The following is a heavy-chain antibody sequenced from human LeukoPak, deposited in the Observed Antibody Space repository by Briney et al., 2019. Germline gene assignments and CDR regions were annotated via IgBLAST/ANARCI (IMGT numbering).Heavy chain of an antibody. CDR2: INHSGST. CDR3: ARGYSGYLGAFDI. D-gene: IGHD5-12*01. J-gene: IGHJ3*02. CDR1: GGSFSGYY. Sequence: SETPSLTCAVYGGSFSGYYWSWIRQPPGKGLEWIGEINHSGSTNYNPSLKSRVTISVDTSKNQFSLKLSSVTAADTAVYYCARGYSGYLGAFDIWGQGTMVTVSS. V-gene: IGHV4-34*01.